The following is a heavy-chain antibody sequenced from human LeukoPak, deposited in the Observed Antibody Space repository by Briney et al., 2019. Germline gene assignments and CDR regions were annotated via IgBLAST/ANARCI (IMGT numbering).Heavy chain of an antibody. CDR3: ARDSATYYYGSGFDY. D-gene: IGHD3-10*01. Sequence: ASVKVSCKASGYTFTGYYMHWVRQAPGQGLEWMGWINPNSGGTNYAQKFQGRVTMTRDMSTSTVYMELSSLRSEDTAVYYCARDSATYYYGSGFDYWGQGTLVTVSS. V-gene: IGHV1-2*02. CDR2: INPNSGGT. CDR1: GYTFTGYY. J-gene: IGHJ4*02.